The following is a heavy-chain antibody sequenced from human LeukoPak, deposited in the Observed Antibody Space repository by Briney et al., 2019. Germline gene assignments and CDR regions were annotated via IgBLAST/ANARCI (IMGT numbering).Heavy chain of an antibody. CDR2: ISSGSSYT. Sequence: GGSLRLSCAASGFTFSDYYMSWIRQAPGKGLQWVSYISSGSSYTNYADSVKGRFTISRDNAKNSLYLQMNGLRGEDTAVYYCARDLVRGTSDYWGQGTLVTVSS. D-gene: IGHD3-10*01. J-gene: IGHJ4*02. CDR3: ARDLVRGTSDY. V-gene: IGHV3-11*06. CDR1: GFTFSDYY.